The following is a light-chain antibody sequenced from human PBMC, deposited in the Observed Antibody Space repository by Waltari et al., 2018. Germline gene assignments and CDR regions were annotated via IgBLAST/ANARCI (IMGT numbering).Light chain of an antibody. CDR3: AAWDDSLNVVV. CDR1: SSNIGNNA. V-gene: IGLV1-36*01. Sequence: QSVLTQPPSVSEAPRQRVTISCSGSSSNIGNNAVNWDQQLPGKAPKLLIYYDDLLPAGVSDRFSGSKSGTSASLAISGVQSEDEADYYCAAWDDSLNVVVFGGGTKLTVL. J-gene: IGLJ2*01. CDR2: YDD.